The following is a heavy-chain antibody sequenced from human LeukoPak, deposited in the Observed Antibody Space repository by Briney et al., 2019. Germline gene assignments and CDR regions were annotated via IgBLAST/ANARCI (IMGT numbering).Heavy chain of an antibody. CDR3: AKEMGFGGDYHIDY. J-gene: IGHJ4*02. CDR2: ISGSGGST. D-gene: IGHD2-21*02. Sequence: PGGSLRLSCAAPGFTFSSYAMSWVRQAPGKGLEWVSTISGSGGSTYYADSVKGRGSTYYADSVKGRFTISRDNSKNTLYLQMNSLRAEDTAVYYCAKEMGFGGDYHIDYWGQGTLVTVSS. V-gene: IGHV3-23*01. CDR1: GFTFSSYA.